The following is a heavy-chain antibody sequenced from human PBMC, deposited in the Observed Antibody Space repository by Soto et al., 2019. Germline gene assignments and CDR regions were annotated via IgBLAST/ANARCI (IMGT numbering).Heavy chain of an antibody. CDR3: ARDREDGYNWG. V-gene: IGHV1-69*08. CDR2: IIPILGIA. D-gene: IGHD5-12*01. Sequence: QVQLVQSGAEVKKPGSSVKVSCKATGGTFSSYTISWVRQAPGQGLEWMGRIIPILGIANYAQKFQGRVTITADKSTSTAYMELSSLRSDDTAVYYCARDREDGYNWGGGQGTLVTVSS. CDR1: GGTFSSYT. J-gene: IGHJ4*02.